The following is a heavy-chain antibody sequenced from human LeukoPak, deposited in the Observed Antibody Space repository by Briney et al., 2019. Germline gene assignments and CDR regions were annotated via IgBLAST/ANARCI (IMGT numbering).Heavy chain of an antibody. D-gene: IGHD6-19*01. CDR1: RGTFSSYA. CDR3: ARAGPGSGWYFDY. V-gene: IGHV1-69*04. J-gene: IGHJ4*02. CDR2: IIPILGIA. Sequence: SVKVSCKASRGTFSSYAISWVRQAPGQGLEWMGRIIPILGIANYAQKFQGRVAMTTDTSTTTAYMELRGLRFNDTAVYYCARAGPGSGWYFDYWGQGTLVTVSS.